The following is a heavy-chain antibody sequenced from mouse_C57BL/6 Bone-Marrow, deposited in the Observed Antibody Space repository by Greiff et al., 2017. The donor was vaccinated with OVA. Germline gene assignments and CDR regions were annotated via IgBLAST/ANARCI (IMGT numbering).Heavy chain of an antibody. CDR1: GYAFTNYW. V-gene: IGHV1-54*01. CDR3: ARGGITTVVALDY. CDR2: INPGSGGT. J-gene: IGHJ2*01. Sequence: VQLVEPGAELVRPGTSVKVSCKASGYAFTNYWIEWVKQRPGQGLEWIGVINPGSGGTNYNEKFKGKATLTADKSSSTAYMQLSSLTSEDSAVYFCARGGITTVVALDYWGQGTPLTVSS. D-gene: IGHD1-1*01.